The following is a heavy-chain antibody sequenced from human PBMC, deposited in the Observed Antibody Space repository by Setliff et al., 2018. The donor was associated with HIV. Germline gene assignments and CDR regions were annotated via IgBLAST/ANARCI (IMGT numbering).Heavy chain of an antibody. J-gene: IGHJ3*02. CDR2: INAGNGNT. V-gene: IGHV1-3*01. CDR1: GYTFTSYA. D-gene: IGHD1-26*01. Sequence: ASVKVSCKASGYTFTSYAMHWVRQAPGQRLEWMGWINAGNGNTKYSQKFQGRVTMTRDTSISKAYMELSRLRSDDTAVYYCARGTRVGANDAFDIWGQGTMVTVSS. CDR3: ARGTRVGANDAFDI.